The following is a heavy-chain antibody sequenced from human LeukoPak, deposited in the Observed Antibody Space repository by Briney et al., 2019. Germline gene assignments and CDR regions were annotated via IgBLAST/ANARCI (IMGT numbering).Heavy chain of an antibody. Sequence: GGSLRLSCAASGFTFSSYAMHWVRQAPGKGLEWVAVISYDGSNKYYADSVKGRFTISRDNSKNTLYLQMNSLRAEDTAVYYCAKDLYYYDSSGYAFDIWGQGTMVTVSS. J-gene: IGHJ3*02. D-gene: IGHD3-22*01. V-gene: IGHV3-30*04. CDR2: ISYDGSNK. CDR1: GFTFSSYA. CDR3: AKDLYYYDSSGYAFDI.